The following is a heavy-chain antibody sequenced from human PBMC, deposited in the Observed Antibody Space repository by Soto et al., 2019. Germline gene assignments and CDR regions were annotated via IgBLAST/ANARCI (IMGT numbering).Heavy chain of an antibody. V-gene: IGHV4-59*01. CDR1: GDSISSSY. Sequence: SETLSLTCTVSGDSISSSYWSWIRQSPGKGLEWIGYIYYSGSTNYNASLKSRVTISVDTSKNQFSLKLSSVTAADTAVYYCARAPRGNYGYPSYFDYWGQGTLVTVS. CDR2: IYYSGST. J-gene: IGHJ4*02. D-gene: IGHD3-10*01. CDR3: ARAPRGNYGYPSYFDY.